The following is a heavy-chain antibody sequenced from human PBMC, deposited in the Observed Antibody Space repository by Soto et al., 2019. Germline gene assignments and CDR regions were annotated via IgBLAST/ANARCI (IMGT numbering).Heavy chain of an antibody. CDR3: ARGESTDCSNGVCFFFYTLDMDV. J-gene: IGHJ6*02. CDR1: GYSFTNYH. D-gene: IGHD2-8*01. V-gene: IGHV1-2*04. CDR2: INPKSGGT. Sequence: ASVKVSCKASGYSFTNYHIHWVRQAPGQGLEWLGRINPKSGGTSTAQKFQGWVTMTTDTSISTAYMELTRLISDDTAIYYRARGESTDCSNGVCFFFYTLDMDVWGQGTTVTVSS.